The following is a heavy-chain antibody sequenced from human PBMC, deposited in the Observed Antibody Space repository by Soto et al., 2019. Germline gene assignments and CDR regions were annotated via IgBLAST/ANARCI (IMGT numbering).Heavy chain of an antibody. V-gene: IGHV4-59*01. CDR1: GGSITSSY. Sequence: SETLSLTCTVSGGSITSSYWSWIRRPPGKGLEWIAYIYDTGISGYTPSTSYNPSLKSRVTMSVDTSKSQFSLKLTSVNAADTAVYYCARGEEAFFYYGLDVWGKGITVTV. J-gene: IGHJ6*04. CDR3: ARGEEAFFYYGLDV. CDR2: IYDTGISGYTPST.